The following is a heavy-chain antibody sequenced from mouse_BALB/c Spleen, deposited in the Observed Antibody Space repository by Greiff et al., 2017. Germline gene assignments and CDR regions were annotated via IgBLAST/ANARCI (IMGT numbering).Heavy chain of an antibody. V-gene: IGHV5-15*02. CDR1: GFTFSGYG. CDR3: ARDQVHAMDV. D-gene: IGHD2-14*01. Sequence: EVQLVESGGGLVQPGGSRKLSCAASGFTFSGYGMSWVRQAPGKGPEWVAFISNLAYSIYYADTVTGRFTISRENAKNTLYLEMSSLRSEDTAMYYCARDQVHAMDVWGAGTSVTVSS. J-gene: IGHJ4*01. CDR2: ISNLAYSI.